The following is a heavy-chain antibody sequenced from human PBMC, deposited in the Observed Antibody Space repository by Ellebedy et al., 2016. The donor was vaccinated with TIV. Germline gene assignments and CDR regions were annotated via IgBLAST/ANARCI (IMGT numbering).Heavy chain of an antibody. CDR1: GFNFYDYA. V-gene: IGHV3-49*03. Sequence: GESLKISCAGSGFNFYDYAINWFRQAPGKGLQWIGFIRTNVNGGATEYAASVKGRFTFSRDDSKSVAYLQMNSLKTEDTAVYYCTRDPYYDILTGYFDYWGQGTLVTVSS. CDR2: IRTNVNGGAT. J-gene: IGHJ4*02. CDR3: TRDPYYDILTGYFDY. D-gene: IGHD3-9*01.